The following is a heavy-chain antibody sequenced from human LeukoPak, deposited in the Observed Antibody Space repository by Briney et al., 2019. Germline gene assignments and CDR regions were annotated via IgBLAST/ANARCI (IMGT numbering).Heavy chain of an antibody. Sequence: GGSLRLSCAASGFTFSSYAMSWVRQAPGKGLEWVSAISGSGGCTYYADSVKGRFTISRDNSKNTLYLQMNSLRAEDTAVYYCATTSSGWVGYYFDYWGQGTLVTVSS. D-gene: IGHD6-19*01. CDR2: ISGSGGCT. CDR3: ATTSSGWVGYYFDY. J-gene: IGHJ4*02. CDR1: GFTFSSYA. V-gene: IGHV3-23*01.